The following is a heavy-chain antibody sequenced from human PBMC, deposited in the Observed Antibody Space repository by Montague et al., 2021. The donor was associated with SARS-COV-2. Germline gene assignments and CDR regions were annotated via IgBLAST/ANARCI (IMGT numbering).Heavy chain of an antibody. CDR3: ARDSGDSHGDYYFDL. J-gene: IGHJ5*02. D-gene: IGHD4-17*01. CDR1: GFNFNIRA. Sequence: SLRLSLSASGFNFNIRAIHWVRQAPGKGLEWVAVTSDDGRQRFYSDSVKGRFTISRDNSNNTLYLQLNSLKYEDTAVYFCARDSGDSHGDYYFDLWGQGTLVIVSS. CDR2: TSDDGRQR. V-gene: IGHV3-30*04.